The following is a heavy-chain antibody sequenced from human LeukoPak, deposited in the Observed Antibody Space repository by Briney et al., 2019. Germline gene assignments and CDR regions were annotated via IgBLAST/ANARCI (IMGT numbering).Heavy chain of an antibody. V-gene: IGHV1-69*13. J-gene: IGHJ6*02. CDR2: IIPIFGTA. Sequence: GASVKVSCKASGGTFSSYAISWVRQAPGQGLEWMGGIIPIFGTANYAQKFQGRVTITADESTSTAYMELSSLRSEDTAVYYCARIGPYYYYYYGMDVWGQGTTVTVSS. CDR1: GGTFSSYA. CDR3: ARIGPYYYYYYGMDV.